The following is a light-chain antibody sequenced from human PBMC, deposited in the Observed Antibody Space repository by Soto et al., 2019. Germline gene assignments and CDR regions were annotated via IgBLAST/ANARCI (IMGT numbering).Light chain of an antibody. Sequence: DIVLTQSPATLSLSPGERATLPCRASQSVSSYLAWYQQKPGQAPRLLIYDASNRATGIPARFSGSGSGTEFTLTISSLEPEDFAVYYCQQRGTWPPTFGPGTKVDIK. CDR1: QSVSSY. J-gene: IGKJ3*01. CDR3: QQRGTWPPT. CDR2: DAS. V-gene: IGKV3-11*01.